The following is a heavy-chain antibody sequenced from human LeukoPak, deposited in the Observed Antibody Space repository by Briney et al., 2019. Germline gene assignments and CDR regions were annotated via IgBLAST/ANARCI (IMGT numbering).Heavy chain of an antibody. CDR2: ISGSGDNT. CDR1: GFTFSSYA. V-gene: IGHV3-23*01. CDR3: ARVGSSSSGDDY. J-gene: IGHJ4*02. Sequence: GGSLRLSCAASGFTFSSYAMSWVRQAPGKGLEWVSGISGSGDNTYYADSVKGRFTISRDNAKNSLYLQMNSLRAEDTAVYYCARVGSSSSGDDYWGQGTLVTVSS. D-gene: IGHD6-6*01.